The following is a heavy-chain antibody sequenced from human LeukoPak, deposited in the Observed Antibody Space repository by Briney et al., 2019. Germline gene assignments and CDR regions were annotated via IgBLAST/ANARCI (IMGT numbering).Heavy chain of an antibody. J-gene: IGHJ4*02. CDR1: GFTFSSYA. V-gene: IGHV3-23*01. Sequence: GGSLRLSCAASGFTFSSYAMSWVRQAPGKGLEWVSAISGSGGSTYYADSVKGRFTISRDNSKNTLYLQMNSLRAEDTAVYYCAKDRDIVMVVAAIDYWGQGTLVTVSS. D-gene: IGHD2-15*01. CDR2: ISGSGGST. CDR3: AKDRDIVMVVAAIDY.